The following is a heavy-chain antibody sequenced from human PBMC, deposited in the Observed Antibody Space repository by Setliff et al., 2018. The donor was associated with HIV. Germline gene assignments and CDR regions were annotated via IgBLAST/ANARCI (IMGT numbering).Heavy chain of an antibody. CDR2: VDSDGSGT. CDR3: ARDGNGAFDM. D-gene: IGHD1-26*01. J-gene: IGHJ3*02. CDR1: GFTFSSYW. Sequence: GGSLRLSCVASGFTFSSYWMHWVCQAPGKGLVWVSRVDSDGSGTSYADSVKGRFTISRDNAKNMLYLQINSLRAEDTAVYYCARDGNGAFDMWGQGTLVTVSS. V-gene: IGHV3-74*01.